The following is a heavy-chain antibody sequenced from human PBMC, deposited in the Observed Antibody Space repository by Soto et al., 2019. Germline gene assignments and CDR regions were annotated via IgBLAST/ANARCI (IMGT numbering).Heavy chain of an antibody. CDR2: IYYSGST. CDR1: GGSISSSSYY. Sequence: QLQLQESGPGLVKPSETLSLTCTVSGGSISSSSYYWGWIRQPPGKGLEWIGSIYYSGSTYYNPSLKSRVTISVDTSKNQFSPKLSSVTAADTAVYYCERRVDDFWSGYYFDYWGQGTLVTVSS. V-gene: IGHV4-39*01. J-gene: IGHJ4*02. CDR3: ERRVDDFWSGYYFDY. D-gene: IGHD3-3*01.